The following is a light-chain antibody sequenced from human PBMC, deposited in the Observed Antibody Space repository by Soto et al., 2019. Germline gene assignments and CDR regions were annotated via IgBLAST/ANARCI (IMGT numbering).Light chain of an antibody. CDR3: CSYAGDYIFV. J-gene: IGLJ3*02. V-gene: IGLV2-11*01. CDR1: SRDVAAYDF. CDR2: DVY. Sequence: QSVLTQPRSVSGSPGQSVTISCTGTSRDVAAYDFVSWYKQVPGKAPKLIIYDVYKRPSGVPDRFSASKSGYTASLTISGLQTEDEADYFCCSYAGDYIFVFGGGTKVNVL.